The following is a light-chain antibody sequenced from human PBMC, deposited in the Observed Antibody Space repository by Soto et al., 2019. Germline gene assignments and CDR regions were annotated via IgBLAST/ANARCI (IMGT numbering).Light chain of an antibody. V-gene: IGKV3-20*01. Sequence: EIVLTQSPGTLSLSPGERATLSCRASQSVTSDYLAWYQQRPGQAPRLLIYAASSRATGIPDRFSGSGSGTDFTLTISRLEPEDFAVYYCQQYNKSPRTFGQGTKLEIK. CDR3: QQYNKSPRT. CDR2: AAS. J-gene: IGKJ2*01. CDR1: QSVTSDY.